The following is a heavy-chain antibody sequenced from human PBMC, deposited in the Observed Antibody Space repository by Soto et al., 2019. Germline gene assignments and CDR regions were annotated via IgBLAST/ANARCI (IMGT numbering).Heavy chain of an antibody. J-gene: IGHJ4*02. Sequence: VQLPESGGGLVQPGGSLRLSCTASEFTFSAHWMHWVRQAPGKGLMWVSRLNEDGCQTDHAESLKGRFAISRDNPKNVLFLQMPSLRVGDTAIYFCARGALDWNGIDYWGQGILVTVSS. CDR1: EFTFSAHW. CDR2: LNEDGCQT. D-gene: IGHD1-1*01. CDR3: ARGALDWNGIDY. V-gene: IGHV3-74*01.